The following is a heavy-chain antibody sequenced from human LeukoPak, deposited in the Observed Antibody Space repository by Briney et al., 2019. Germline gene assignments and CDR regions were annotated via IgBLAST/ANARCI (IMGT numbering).Heavy chain of an antibody. CDR3: AKCAGLVSNHDAFDI. V-gene: IGHV3-30*02. CDR1: GFTFSSYG. J-gene: IGHJ3*02. Sequence: QAGGSLRLSCAASGFTFSSYGMHWVRKAPGKGLEWVAFIRYDGSNKYYADSVKGRFTISRDNSKNTLSLQMNSLRAEDTAMYYCAKCAGLVSNHDAFDIWGQGTMVTVSS. CDR2: IRYDGSNK. D-gene: IGHD3/OR15-3a*01.